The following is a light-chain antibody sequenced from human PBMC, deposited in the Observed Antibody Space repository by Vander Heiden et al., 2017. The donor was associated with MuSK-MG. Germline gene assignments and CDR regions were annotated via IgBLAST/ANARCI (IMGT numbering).Light chain of an antibody. V-gene: IGLV8-61*01. Sequence: QTVVTQEPSFSVSPGGTVTLTCGLSSRSVSTSHYPGWYQQTPAHAPRTLFYSTSTRSSGVPDRFSASILGNTAALAITGAQAEDESYYYCGPYMNTGVRLFGGGTRLNVL. CDR2: STS. CDR1: SRSVSTSHY. CDR3: GPYMNTGVRL. J-gene: IGLJ2*01.